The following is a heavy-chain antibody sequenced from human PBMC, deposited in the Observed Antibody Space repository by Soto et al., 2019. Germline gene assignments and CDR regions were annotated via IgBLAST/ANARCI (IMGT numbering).Heavy chain of an antibody. Sequence: PSETLSLTCTVSGGSISSSSYYWGWIRQPPGKGLEWIGSIYYSGSTYYNPSLKSRVTISVDTSKNQFSLKLSSVTAADTAVYYCARGGSSWYLYYMDVWGKGTTVTVSS. CDR1: GGSISSSSYY. CDR3: ARGGSSWYLYYMDV. CDR2: IYYSGST. V-gene: IGHV4-39*01. D-gene: IGHD6-13*01. J-gene: IGHJ6*03.